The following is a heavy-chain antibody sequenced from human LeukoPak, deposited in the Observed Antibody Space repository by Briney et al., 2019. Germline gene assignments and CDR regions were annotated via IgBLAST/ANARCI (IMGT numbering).Heavy chain of an antibody. D-gene: IGHD4-23*01. V-gene: IGHV3-66*01. CDR2: SYSGGTI. CDR3: ARDRLRWYFDY. CDR1: GFTVSNSY. Sequence: GGSLRLSCAASGFTVSNSYVSWVRQAPGKGLEWVSVSYSGGTIAYADSVKGRFTISRDNSKNTVYLQMNSLRAEGTAVYYCARDRLRWYFDYWGQGTLVTVSS. J-gene: IGHJ4*02.